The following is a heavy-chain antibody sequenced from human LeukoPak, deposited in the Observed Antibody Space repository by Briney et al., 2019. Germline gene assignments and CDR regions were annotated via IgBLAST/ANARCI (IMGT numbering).Heavy chain of an antibody. Sequence: PSETLSLTCAVYGGSFSGYYWSWIRQPPGKGLEWIGEINHSGSTNYNPSLKSRVTISVDTSKNQFSLKLSSVTAADTAVYYCARTVSSGTLDYWGQGTLVTVSS. CDR2: INHSGST. J-gene: IGHJ4*02. CDR1: GGSFSGYY. CDR3: ARTVSSGTLDY. D-gene: IGHD1-26*01. V-gene: IGHV4-34*01.